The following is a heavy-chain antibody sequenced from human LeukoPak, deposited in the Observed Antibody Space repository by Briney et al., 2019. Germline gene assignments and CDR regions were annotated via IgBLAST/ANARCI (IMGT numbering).Heavy chain of an antibody. CDR2: IKTDGSEK. Sequence: PGGSLGLSCAASGFTFSNYGMNWVRQAPGKGLEWVANIKTDGSEKYYVDSVKGRFTISRDNAKNSLYLQMNSLRAEDTAVYYCARDYTGYFPWGQETLVIVSS. CDR1: GFTFSNYG. D-gene: IGHD3-9*01. V-gene: IGHV3-7*03. CDR3: ARDYTGYFP. J-gene: IGHJ5*02.